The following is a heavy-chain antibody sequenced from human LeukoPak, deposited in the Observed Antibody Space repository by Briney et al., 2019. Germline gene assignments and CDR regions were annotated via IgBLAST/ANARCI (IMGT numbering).Heavy chain of an antibody. Sequence: GGSLRLSCAVSGFTVSSNYMSWVRQAPGKGLEWVSVIYSGGSTYYADSVKGRFTISRDNSKNTLYLQMNSLRAEDTAVYYCAKIACSSTSCYRNYYYNMDVWGQGTTVTVSS. CDR2: IYSGGST. J-gene: IGHJ6*02. CDR3: AKIACSSTSCYRNYYYNMDV. V-gene: IGHV3-66*02. D-gene: IGHD2-2*02. CDR1: GFTVSSNY.